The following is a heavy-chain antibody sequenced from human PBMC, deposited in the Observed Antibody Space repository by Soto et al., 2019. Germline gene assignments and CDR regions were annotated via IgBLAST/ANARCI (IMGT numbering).Heavy chain of an antibody. V-gene: IGHV4-30-2*01. CDR2: IYHSGST. Sequence: PSETLSLTCAVSGGSISSGGYSWSWIRQPPGKGLEWIGYIYHSGSTYYNPSLKSRVTISVDRSKNQFSLRLSSVTAADTAVYYCARVPDIWGQGTMVTVSS. CDR3: ARVPDI. J-gene: IGHJ3*02. CDR1: GGSISSGGYS.